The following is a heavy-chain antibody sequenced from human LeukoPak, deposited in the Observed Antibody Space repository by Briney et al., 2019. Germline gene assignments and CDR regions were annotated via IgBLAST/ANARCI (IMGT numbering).Heavy chain of an antibody. Sequence: SVKVSCKASGGTFSSYAISWVREAPGQGLEWMGGIIPIFGTANYAQKFQGRVTITADESTRTAYMELSSLRSEDTAVYYCARDLGYYGSGSDSFDPWGQGTLVTVSS. V-gene: IGHV1-69*13. CDR2: IIPIFGTA. D-gene: IGHD3-10*01. CDR3: ARDLGYYGSGSDSFDP. J-gene: IGHJ5*02. CDR1: GGTFSSYA.